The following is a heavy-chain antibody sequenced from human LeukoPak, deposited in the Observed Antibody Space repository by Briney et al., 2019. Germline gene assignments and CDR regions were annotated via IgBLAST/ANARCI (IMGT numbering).Heavy chain of an antibody. CDR3: ARARTYCSGGSCYLLDP. D-gene: IGHD2-15*01. Sequence: ASVKVSRKASGYTFTGYSMHWVRQAPGQGLEWMGWINPNSGGTNYAQKFQGRVTMTRDTSISTAYMELSRLRSDDTAVYYCARARTYCSGGSCYLLDPWGQGTLVTVSS. CDR2: INPNSGGT. V-gene: IGHV1-2*02. J-gene: IGHJ5*02. CDR1: GYTFTGYS.